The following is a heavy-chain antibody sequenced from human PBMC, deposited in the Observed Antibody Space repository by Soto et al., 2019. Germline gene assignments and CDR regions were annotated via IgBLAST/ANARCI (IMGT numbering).Heavy chain of an antibody. D-gene: IGHD3-10*01. CDR1: GFTFSNAW. J-gene: IGHJ6*02. CDR2: IKSKTDGGTT. Sequence: EVQLVESGGGLVKPGGSLRLSCAASGFTFSNAWMNWVRQAPGKGLEWVGRIKSKTDGGTTDYAAPVKGRFTISRDDSKYTLYLQMNRLKTEDTAVYYCTKHYGSGSYYSYYYYGMDVWGQGTTVTVSS. V-gene: IGHV3-15*07. CDR3: TKHYGSGSYYSYYYYGMDV.